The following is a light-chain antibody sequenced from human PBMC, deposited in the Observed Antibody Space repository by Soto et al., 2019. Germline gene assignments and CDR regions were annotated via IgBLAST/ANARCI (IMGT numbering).Light chain of an antibody. CDR1: QSVSSNY. V-gene: IGKV3-20*01. J-gene: IGKJ1*01. CDR3: HQYGSSPWT. Sequence: EIVLTQSPGTLSLSPGERATLSCRASQSVSSNYLAWYQQRPGQAPRFLIYAASRRATGIPDRVSGSGSETDFTLTISRLEPDDFAVYYCHQYGSSPWTFGQGTKVEMK. CDR2: AAS.